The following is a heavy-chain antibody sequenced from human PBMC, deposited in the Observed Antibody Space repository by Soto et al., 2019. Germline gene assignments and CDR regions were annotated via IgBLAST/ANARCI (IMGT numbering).Heavy chain of an antibody. D-gene: IGHD2-2*01. J-gene: IGHJ4*02. CDR1: GFMFSNYA. Sequence: VQLLVTGGGLVQPGGSLRLSCAASGFMFSNYAMGWVRQAPGKGLEWFSAITGGGGDTYYADSVQGRFTTSRDNSKNTLDLQMNSLRAEDTAVYYCAKGSSSSRPYYFDYWGQGTLLTVSS. CDR2: ITGGGGDT. CDR3: AKGSSSSRPYYFDY. V-gene: IGHV3-23*01.